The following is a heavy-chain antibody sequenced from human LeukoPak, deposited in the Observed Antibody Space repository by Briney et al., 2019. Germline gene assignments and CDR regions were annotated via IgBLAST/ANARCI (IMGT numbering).Heavy chain of an antibody. Sequence: SETLSLTCAVYGGSFSGHYWSWIRQPPGKGLEWIGEINHSGSTNYNPSLKSRVTISVDTSKNQFSLKLSSVTAADTAVYYCAGHSITMVPWFDPWGQGTLVTVSS. V-gene: IGHV4-34*01. J-gene: IGHJ5*02. D-gene: IGHD3-10*01. CDR2: INHSGST. CDR1: GGSFSGHY. CDR3: AGHSITMVPWFDP.